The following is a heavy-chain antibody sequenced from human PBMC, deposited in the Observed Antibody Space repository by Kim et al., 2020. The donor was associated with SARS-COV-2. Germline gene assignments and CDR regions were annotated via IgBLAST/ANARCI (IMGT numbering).Heavy chain of an antibody. D-gene: IGHD1-1*01. CDR3: AKDGDRYNSGKDYFDI. Sequence: GGSLRLSCAASGFTFSSYWMTWVRQAPGKGLEWVANITQDGNKKYYADSVKGRFTISRDNAKNSLYLQMNSLRAEDTAVYYCAKDGDRYNSGKDYFDIW. V-gene: IGHV3-7*01. J-gene: IGHJ3*02. CDR1: GFTFSSYW. CDR2: ITQDGNKK.